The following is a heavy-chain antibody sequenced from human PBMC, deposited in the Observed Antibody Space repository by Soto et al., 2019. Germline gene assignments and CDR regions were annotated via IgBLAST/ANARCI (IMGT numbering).Heavy chain of an antibody. D-gene: IGHD1-7*01. CDR2: IWYDGSNK. J-gene: IGHJ6*02. Sequence: GGSLRLSCAASGFTFSSYGMHWVRQAPGKGLEWVAVIWYDGSNKYYADSVKGRFTISRDNSKNTLYLQMNSLRAEDTAVYYCARVSSLGITGTTHYYYYGMDVWGQGTTVTVSS. CDR3: ARVSSLGITGTTHYYYYGMDV. CDR1: GFTFSSYG. V-gene: IGHV3-33*01.